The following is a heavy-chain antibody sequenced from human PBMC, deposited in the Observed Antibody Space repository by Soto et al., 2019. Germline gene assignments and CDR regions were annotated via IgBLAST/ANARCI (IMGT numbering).Heavy chain of an antibody. V-gene: IGHV3-33*01. D-gene: IGHD4-4*01. CDR3: ARGSTITTNYYYGMDV. CDR1: GFTFSSYG. Sequence: QVQLVESGGGVVQPGRSLRLSCAASGFTFSSYGMHWVRQAPGKGLEWVAVIWYDGSNKYYADSVKGRFTISRDDSKKSLYLQMNSLKTEDTAVYYCARGSTITTNYYYGMDVWGQGTTVIVSS. CDR2: IWYDGSNK. J-gene: IGHJ6*02.